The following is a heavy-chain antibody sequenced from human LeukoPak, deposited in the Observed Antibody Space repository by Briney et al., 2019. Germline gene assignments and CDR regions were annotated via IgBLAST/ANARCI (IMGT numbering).Heavy chain of an antibody. CDR3: ARDYGGATRGLFDP. V-gene: IGHV3-66*02. CDR2: IYTGGST. Sequence: GGSLRLSCAVSTFIVSSYYMSWVRRAPGKGLEGVSVIYTGGSTYYADSVKGRFTISRDNSKNTLYLQMNSLRIEDTAVNYCARDYGGATRGLFDPWRRGAVDTVSS. D-gene: IGHD4-23*01. J-gene: IGHJ5*02. CDR1: TFIVSSYY.